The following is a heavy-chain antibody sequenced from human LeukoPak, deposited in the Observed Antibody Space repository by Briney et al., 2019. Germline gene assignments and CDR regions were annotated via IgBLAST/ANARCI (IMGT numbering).Heavy chain of an antibody. J-gene: IGHJ4*02. CDR2: IFYSGST. CDR1: GYSISNGYY. Sequence: PSETLSLTCTVSGYSISNGYYWGWIRQPPGEGLEWIGSIFYSGSTYDNPSLKSRVTISVDMSKNQFSLKLRSVTAADTAVYYCARDWGSYRPYYFDYWGQGTLVTVSS. V-gene: IGHV4-38-2*02. CDR3: ARDWGSYRPYYFDY. D-gene: IGHD1-26*01.